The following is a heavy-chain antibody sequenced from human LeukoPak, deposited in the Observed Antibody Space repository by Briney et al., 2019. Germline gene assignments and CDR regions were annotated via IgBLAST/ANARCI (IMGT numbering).Heavy chain of an antibody. CDR3: ATQFKNYDYVWGSYRYYDY. Sequence: ASVKVSCKASGYTFTGYYMHWVRQAPGQGLEWMGRINPNSGGTNYAQKFQGRVTMTRDTSISTAYMELSRLRSDDTAVYYCATQFKNYDYVWGSYRYYDYWGQGTLVTVSS. CDR1: GYTFTGYY. V-gene: IGHV1-2*06. D-gene: IGHD3-16*02. J-gene: IGHJ4*02. CDR2: INPNSGGT.